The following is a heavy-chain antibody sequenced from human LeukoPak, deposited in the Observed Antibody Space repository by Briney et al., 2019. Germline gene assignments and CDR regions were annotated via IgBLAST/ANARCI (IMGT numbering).Heavy chain of an antibody. CDR2: ILYDGSNK. V-gene: IGHV3-30*04. J-gene: IGHJ4*02. CDR1: GFTFSSYA. D-gene: IGHD6-13*01. Sequence: GGSLRLSCAASGFTFSSYAMHWVRQAPGKGLEWVALILYDGSNKYYADSVKGRFTISRDNSKNTLYMQMNSLRAEDTAVYCCARDFAAAGIFDYWGQGTLVTVSS. CDR3: ARDFAAAGIFDY.